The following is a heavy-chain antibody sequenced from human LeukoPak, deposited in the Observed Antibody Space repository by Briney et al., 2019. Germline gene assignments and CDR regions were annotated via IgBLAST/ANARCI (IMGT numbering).Heavy chain of an antibody. CDR2: INPNSGGT. J-gene: IGHJ3*02. V-gene: IGHV1-2*02. D-gene: IGHD6-13*01. CDR3: ARETAAGTYDAFDI. Sequence: GASVKVSCKASGYTLTGYYMHWVRQAPGQGLEWMGWINPNSGGTNYAQKFQGRVTMTRDTSISTAYMELSRLRSDDTAVYYCARETAAGTYDAFDIWGQGTMVTVSS. CDR1: GYTLTGYY.